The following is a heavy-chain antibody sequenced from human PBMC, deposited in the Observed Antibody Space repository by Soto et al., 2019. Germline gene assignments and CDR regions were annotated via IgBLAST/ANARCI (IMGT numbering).Heavy chain of an antibody. CDR2: IKQDGSEK. CDR3: ARDSYCGGDCYSTSDAFDI. D-gene: IGHD2-21*02. CDR1: GFTFSSYW. V-gene: IGHV3-7*01. J-gene: IGHJ3*02. Sequence: GGSLRLSCAASGFTFSSYWMSWVRQAPGKGLEWVANIKQDGSEKYYVDSVKGRFTISRDNAKNSLYLQMNSLRAEDTAVYYCARDSYCGGDCYSTSDAFDIWGQGTMVTVSS.